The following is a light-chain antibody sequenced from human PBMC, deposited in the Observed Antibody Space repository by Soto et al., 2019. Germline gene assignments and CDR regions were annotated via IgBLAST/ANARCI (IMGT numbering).Light chain of an antibody. J-gene: IGLJ1*01. CDR1: SNDVVVYDL. Sequence: QSVLSQPAYGSGCPGHTITISYTGTSNDVVVYDLLPWYQQHSCKASKLVIYEVSHRPSGISDLFSVSKSGNTASLTISELQVEDEADYYCSVYATISLYVFGPGTKVTVL. CDR3: SVYATISLYV. CDR2: EVS. V-gene: IGLV2-14*01.